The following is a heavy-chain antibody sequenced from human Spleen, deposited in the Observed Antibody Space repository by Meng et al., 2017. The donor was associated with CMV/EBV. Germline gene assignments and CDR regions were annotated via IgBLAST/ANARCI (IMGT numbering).Heavy chain of an antibody. Sequence: GESLKISCAASGFTFSNSDMNWVRQAPGKGLEWVSGVSWNGSRTHYADSVKGRFTISRDNAKKSLYLEMNSLKTEDTALYFCAKGRIAAAADAFDVWGLGTMVTVSS. J-gene: IGHJ3*01. CDR1: GFTFSNSD. CDR2: VSWNGSRT. V-gene: IGHV3-19*01. D-gene: IGHD6-13*01. CDR3: AKGRIAAAADAFDV.